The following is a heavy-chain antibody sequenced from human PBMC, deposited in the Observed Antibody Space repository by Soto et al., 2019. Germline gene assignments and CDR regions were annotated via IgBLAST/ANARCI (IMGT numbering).Heavy chain of an antibody. J-gene: IGHJ4*02. D-gene: IGHD6-13*01. CDR1: GFTFSNYG. V-gene: IGHV3-30*18. CDR2: IASDGRDK. Sequence: QPGGSLRLSCEASGFTFSNYGMHWVRQAPGKGLEWVAVIASDGRDKKFADSVKGRFTISRDNSRDTLYLQMDSLRPDDTALYYCAKDRAVRAAAYYFDYWGQGTLVTVSS. CDR3: AKDRAVRAAAYYFDY.